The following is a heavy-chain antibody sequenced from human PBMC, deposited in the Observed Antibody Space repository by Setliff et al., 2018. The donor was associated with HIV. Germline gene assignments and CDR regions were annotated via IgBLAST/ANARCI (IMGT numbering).Heavy chain of an antibody. CDR1: GGSIGSYY. CDR3: ARHVDRTYYDSVGFFQY. D-gene: IGHD3-22*01. V-gene: IGHV4-59*08. CDR2: IYNTDRT. J-gene: IGHJ4*02. Sequence: NPSETLSLTCTVSGGSIGSYYWIWFRQTPGKGLVWIAFIYNTDRTNYSPSLKSRLTISADASKDQFYLELRSVTAADTAVYFCARHVDRTYYDSVGFFQYWGQGLMVTVSS.